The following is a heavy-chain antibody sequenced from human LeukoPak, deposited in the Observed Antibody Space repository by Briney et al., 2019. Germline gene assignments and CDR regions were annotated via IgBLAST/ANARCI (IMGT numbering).Heavy chain of an antibody. CDR2: IIPIFGMP. D-gene: IGHD2-2*02. J-gene: IGHJ4*02. V-gene: IGHV1-69*05. CDR1: GGTFSNYA. CDR3: TRAHWDCSSTNCYKRHYLPLDF. Sequence: ASVKVSCKASGGTFSNYAFSWVRQGPGQGLEWMGGIIPIFGMPNYAQKFQGRVTITTDESTSTAYMELTSLRSEDTAVYYCTRAHWDCSSTNCYKRHYLPLDFWGQGTLVTVSS.